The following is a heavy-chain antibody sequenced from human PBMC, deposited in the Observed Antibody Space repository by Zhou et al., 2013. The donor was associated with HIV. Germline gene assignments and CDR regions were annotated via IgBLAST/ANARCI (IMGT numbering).Heavy chain of an antibody. CDR1: GGSISSSSYY. CDR3: ARHSSYYYGSGRPFDY. J-gene: IGHJ4*02. V-gene: IGHV4-39*07. CDR2: IYYSGST. D-gene: IGHD3-10*01. Sequence: QVQLQESGPGLVKPSETLSLTCTVSGGSISSSSYYWGWIRQPPGKGLEWIGSIYYSGSTYNNPSLKSRVTISVGTSKNQFSLKLSSVTAADTAVYYCARHSSYYYGSGRPFDYWGQGTLVTVSS.